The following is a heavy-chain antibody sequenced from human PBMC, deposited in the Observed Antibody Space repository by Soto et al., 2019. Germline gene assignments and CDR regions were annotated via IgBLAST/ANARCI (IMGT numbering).Heavy chain of an antibody. D-gene: IGHD6-6*01. Sequence: HPGGSLRLSCAASGFTFNNYWMHWVRQAPGKELVWVSRINSDGSITSYADSVKGRFTISRDNAKNTLFLQMNSLRAEDAALYYCAKDSPYSSSPGPFDYWGQGTLVTVSS. V-gene: IGHV3-74*01. CDR1: GFTFNNYW. CDR2: INSDGSIT. CDR3: AKDSPYSSSPGPFDY. J-gene: IGHJ4*02.